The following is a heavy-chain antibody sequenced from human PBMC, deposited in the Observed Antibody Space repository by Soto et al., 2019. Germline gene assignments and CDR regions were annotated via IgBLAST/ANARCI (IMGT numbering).Heavy chain of an antibody. CDR1: GASISSKSYY. D-gene: IGHD3-9*01. V-gene: IGHV4-39*01. J-gene: IGHJ6*02. CDR2: ILYAGDT. Sequence: QLQLQESGPGLVKPSATLSLTCSVSGASISSKSYYWAWIRQPPGKGLEWIGNILYAGDTYYTPSLESRLTISVDLSQNQSSLRLSSVTAADTALYYCARLDLAYYGLDVWGQGATVLVSS. CDR3: ARLDLAYYGLDV.